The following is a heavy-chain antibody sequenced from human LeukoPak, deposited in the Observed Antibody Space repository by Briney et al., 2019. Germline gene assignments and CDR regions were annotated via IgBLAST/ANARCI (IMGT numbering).Heavy chain of an antibody. CDR2: INPSGTIT. J-gene: IGHJ4*02. V-gene: IGHV1-46*01. D-gene: IGHD3-10*01. CDR3: ALITPPHN. Sequence: ASVKVSCKASGITFTSYYIHWVRQAPGRGLEWMGKINPSGTITTYAPKYQGRVTVTKDTSTNTVYMELSSLRSDDTAVYYCALITPPHNWGQGTLVTVSS. CDR1: GITFTSYY.